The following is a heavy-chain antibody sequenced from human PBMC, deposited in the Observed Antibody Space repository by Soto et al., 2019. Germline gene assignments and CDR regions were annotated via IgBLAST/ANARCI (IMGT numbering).Heavy chain of an antibody. CDR1: GFHFSSYW. Sequence: GGSLRLSCAASGFHFSSYWRSWVRQDTGKGLEWVANIKQDGSEKYYVDSVKGRFTISRDNAKNSLYLQMNSLRAEDTAVYYCARFYYDSSGYLPSPYYYYYGMDVWGQGTTVTVSS. J-gene: IGHJ6*02. D-gene: IGHD3-22*01. V-gene: IGHV3-7*04. CDR2: IKQDGSEK. CDR3: ARFYYDSSGYLPSPYYYYYGMDV.